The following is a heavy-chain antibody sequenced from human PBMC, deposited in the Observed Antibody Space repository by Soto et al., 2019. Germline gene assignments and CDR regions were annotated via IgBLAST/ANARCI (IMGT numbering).Heavy chain of an antibody. Sequence: LRLSCAASGFTVSSNYMSWVRQAPGKGLEWVSVIYCGGSTYYADSVKGRFPISRDKSKNTPYLQMNSLRAEDTAVYYCASKWVYRSSPYSYYYCMDVWGQGTTVTVSS. D-gene: IGHD6-6*01. CDR3: ASKWVYRSSPYSYYYCMDV. V-gene: IGHV3-53*01. CDR2: IYCGGST. J-gene: IGHJ6*02. CDR1: GFTVSSNY.